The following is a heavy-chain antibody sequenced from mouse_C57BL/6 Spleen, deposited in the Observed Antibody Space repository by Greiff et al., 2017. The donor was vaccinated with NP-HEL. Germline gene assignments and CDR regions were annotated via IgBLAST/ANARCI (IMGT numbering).Heavy chain of an antibody. CDR1: GFTFSDYG. CDR3: ARVVLRSIFDY. CDR2: IRSGSSTI. Sequence: EVMLVESGGGLVKPGGSLKLSCAASGFTFSDYGMHWVRQAPEKGLEWVAYIRSGSSTIYYADTVKGRFTISRDNAKNTLFLQMTSLRSEDTAMYYCARVVLRSIFDYWGPGTTLTVSS. V-gene: IGHV5-17*01. J-gene: IGHJ2*01. D-gene: IGHD1-1*01.